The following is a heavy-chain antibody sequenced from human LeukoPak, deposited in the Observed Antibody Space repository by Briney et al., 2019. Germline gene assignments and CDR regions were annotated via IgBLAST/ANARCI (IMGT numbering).Heavy chain of an antibody. V-gene: IGHV3-33*01. J-gene: IGHJ4*02. CDR3: ARDAGYCSGGSCYPGQIDY. D-gene: IGHD2-15*01. Sequence: GRSLRLSCAAPGFTFSSSGMHWVRQAPGKGLEWVAVIWDDGSNKYYADSVKGRFTISRDNSKNTLYLQMNSLRAEDTAVYYCARDAGYCSGGSCYPGQIDYWGQGTLVTVSS. CDR2: IWDDGSNK. CDR1: GFTFSSSG.